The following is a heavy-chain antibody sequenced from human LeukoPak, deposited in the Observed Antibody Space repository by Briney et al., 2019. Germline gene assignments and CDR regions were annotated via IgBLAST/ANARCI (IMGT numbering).Heavy chain of an antibody. D-gene: IGHD3-3*01. CDR2: ISSSSSYI. Sequence: GGSLRLSCAASGFTFSSYSMNWVRQAPGKGLEWVSSISSSSSYIYYADSVKGRFTISRDNAKNSLYLQMNSLRAEDTAVYYCARDMRYYDFWSGYLVHAVVAFDIWGQGTMVTVSS. CDR3: ARDMRYYDFWSGYLVHAVVAFDI. J-gene: IGHJ3*02. CDR1: GFTFSSYS. V-gene: IGHV3-21*01.